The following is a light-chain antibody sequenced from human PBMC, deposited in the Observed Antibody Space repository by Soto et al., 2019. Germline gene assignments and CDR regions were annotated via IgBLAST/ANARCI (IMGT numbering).Light chain of an antibody. Sequence: DIVVTQSPDSLAVSLGERATISCKSSQSVLFSSNNKNYLAWYQHKPGQPPKLLIYWASTRESGVSERFIGRGASTDVTFTISSLWAEDVAFYYCKQYYTSPRAFGQRPRVKIK. V-gene: IGKV4-1*01. J-gene: IGKJ5*01. CDR3: KQYYTSPRA. CDR1: QSVLFSSNNKNY. CDR2: WAS.